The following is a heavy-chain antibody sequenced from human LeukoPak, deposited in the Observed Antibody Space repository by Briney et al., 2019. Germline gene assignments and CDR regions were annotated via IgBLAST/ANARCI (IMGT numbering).Heavy chain of an antibody. V-gene: IGHV1-8*02. Sequence: ASVKVSCQASGYTFSSYGISWVRQAPGQGLEWMGWMNPNSGNTGYAQKFQGRVTMTRNTSISTAYMELSSLRSEDTAVYYCARDVLLWFGELQDPWGQGTLVTVSS. CDR1: GYTFSSYG. J-gene: IGHJ5*02. D-gene: IGHD3-10*01. CDR2: MNPNSGNT. CDR3: ARDVLLWFGELQDP.